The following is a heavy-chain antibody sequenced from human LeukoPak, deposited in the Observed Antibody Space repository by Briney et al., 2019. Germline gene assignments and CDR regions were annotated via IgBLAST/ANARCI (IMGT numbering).Heavy chain of an antibody. J-gene: IGHJ4*02. D-gene: IGHD7-27*01. V-gene: IGHV3-7*03. Sequence: GGSLRLSCAASGFTFSNYWMSWVRQAPGKGLEWVANIKVDGSGKYYLDSVKGRFTISRDNAKNSVYLQMNSLRTEDTAVYYCGRKTGVTGEAFDCWGQGTLVTVSS. CDR2: IKVDGSGK. CDR1: GFTFSNYW. CDR3: GRKTGVTGEAFDC.